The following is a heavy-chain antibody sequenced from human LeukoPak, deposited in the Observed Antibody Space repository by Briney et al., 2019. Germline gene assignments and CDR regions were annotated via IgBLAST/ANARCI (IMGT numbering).Heavy chain of an antibody. CDR1: GGSXXSYY. CDR3: ASQRVVSRYYDSSDLYFDY. D-gene: IGHD3-22*01. V-gene: IGHV4-4*07. CDR2: IYTSGST. Sequence: LSLTCXVSGGSXXSYYWSWIRQPAGKGLEWIGRIYTSGSTNYNPSLKSRVTMSVDTSKNQFSLKLSSVTAADTAVYYCASQRVVSRYYDSSDLYFDYWGQGTLVTVSS. J-gene: IGHJ4*02.